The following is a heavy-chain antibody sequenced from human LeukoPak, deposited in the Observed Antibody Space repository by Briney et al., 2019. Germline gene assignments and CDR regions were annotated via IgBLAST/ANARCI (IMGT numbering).Heavy chain of an antibody. CDR1: GYTFTDYY. D-gene: IGHD1-14*01. CDR3: ARAPDGGTFDI. V-gene: IGHV1-2*02. CDR2: INPSSGGT. Sequence: GASVKVSCKASGYTFTDYYIHWVRQAPGQGLEWMGWINPSSGGTGYAQKFQGRVTMTRDTSISTAYMELSRLRSDDTAMYYCARAPDGGTFDIWGQGTMVTVSS. J-gene: IGHJ3*02.